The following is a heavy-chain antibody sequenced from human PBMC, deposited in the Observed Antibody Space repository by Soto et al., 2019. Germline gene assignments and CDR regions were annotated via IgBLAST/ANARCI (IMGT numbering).Heavy chain of an antibody. CDR3: ARSGRSCTENQCYKYFDY. CDR1: GGSFSNYY. CDR2: INHSGNT. J-gene: IGHJ4*02. V-gene: IGHV4-34*01. D-gene: IGHD3-10*01. Sequence: SETLSLTCAVYGGSFSNYYWTWIRQPPGKGLEWIGEINHSGNTISNPSLKSRFAISVDTSKNQFSLHLTSVTAADTAVYYCARSGRSCTENQCYKYFDYWGQGPLVTVSS.